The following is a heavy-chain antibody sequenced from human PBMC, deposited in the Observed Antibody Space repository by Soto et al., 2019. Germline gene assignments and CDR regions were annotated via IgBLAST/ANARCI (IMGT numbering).Heavy chain of an antibody. V-gene: IGHV4-39*01. D-gene: IGHD3-22*01. J-gene: IGHJ4*02. CDR2: TYYNGNA. CDR1: GGSIDRSNYY. CDR3: ARHFVAVVIKGWGY. Sequence: QLQLQESGPGLVKPSETLSLTCTVSGGSIDRSNYYWDWIRQPPGQGLEWIGTTYYNGNAYYNPSLKSRVTMSVDTSKNQFSLELISVTAADPAVYFCARHFVAVVIKGWGYWGQGTLVTVSS.